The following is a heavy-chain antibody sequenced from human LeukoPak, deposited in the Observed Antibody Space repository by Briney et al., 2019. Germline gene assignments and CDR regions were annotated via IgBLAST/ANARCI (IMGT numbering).Heavy chain of an antibody. CDR3: AVGFSVYDVG. J-gene: IGHJ4*02. CDR1: GGSVTTPSFY. CDR2: FYNDGST. Sequence: PSETLSLTCSASGGSVTTPSFYWGRIRQPPGQGMEWIGSFYNDGSTYYNSSLKSRLTVAVDTSKNHFSLRLSSVTAADTAVYYCAVGFSVYDVGWVQGSLVTVSS. D-gene: IGHD5/OR15-5a*01. V-gene: IGHV4-39*02.